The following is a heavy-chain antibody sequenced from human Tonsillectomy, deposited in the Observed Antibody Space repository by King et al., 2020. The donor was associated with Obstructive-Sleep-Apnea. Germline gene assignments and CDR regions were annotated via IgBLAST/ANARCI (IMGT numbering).Heavy chain of an antibody. CDR2: IRNKANSYTT. D-gene: IGHD5-18*01. Sequence: VQLVESGGGLVQPGGSLRLSGEASGFIFSDHYMDWVRQAPGKGLEWVGRIRNKANSYTTEYAASVKGRFTISRDDSKNSLYLQMNSLKAEDTAVYYCARDVDTGSWFDPWGQGTLVTVSS. CDR3: ARDVDTGSWFDP. J-gene: IGHJ5*02. V-gene: IGHV3-72*01. CDR1: GFIFSDHY.